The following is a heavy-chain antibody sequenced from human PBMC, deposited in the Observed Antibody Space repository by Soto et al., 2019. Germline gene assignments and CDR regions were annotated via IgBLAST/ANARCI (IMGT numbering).Heavy chain of an antibody. CDR3: AKAYTVTPTPYGMDV. CDR1: GFTFDDYV. V-gene: IGHV3-9*01. CDR2: ISWNSGSI. D-gene: IGHD4-17*01. J-gene: IGHJ6*02. Sequence: EVQLVESGGGLVQPGTSLRLSCAASGFTFDDYVMHWVRQAPGKGLEYVSGISWNSGSIAYGDSVKGRFTISRDNAKNSLYLEMNSLRPEDTALYYCAKAYTVTPTPYGMDVWGQGTTVTVSS.